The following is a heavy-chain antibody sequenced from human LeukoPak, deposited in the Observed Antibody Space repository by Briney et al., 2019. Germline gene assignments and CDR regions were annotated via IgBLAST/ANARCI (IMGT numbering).Heavy chain of an antibody. CDR2: INPSGGST. V-gene: IGHV1-46*01. CDR1: GYTFTSYY. J-gene: IGHJ4*02. CDR3: GRDLKGAATPPATVTTLDY. D-gene: IGHD4-17*01. Sequence: ASVKVSCKASGYTFTSYYMHWVRQAPGQGLEWMGIINPSGGSTSYAQKFQGRVTMTRHTSTSTVYMELSSLGSEDTAVYYCGRDLKGAATPPATVTTLDYWGQGTLVTVSS.